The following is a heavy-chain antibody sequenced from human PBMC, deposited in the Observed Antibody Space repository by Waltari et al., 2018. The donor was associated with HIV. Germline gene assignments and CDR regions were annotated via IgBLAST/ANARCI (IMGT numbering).Heavy chain of an antibody. J-gene: IGHJ5*02. D-gene: IGHD2-2*01. CDR3: ARGWDCSSTSCANWFDP. CDR2: IYYRGST. V-gene: IGHV4-61*01. Sequence: QVQLQESGPGLVKPSETLSLTCTVSGGSVSSGSYYWSWIRQPPGKGLEWIGYIYYRGSTNYTPSLKGRVTISVDTSKNQFSLKLSSVTAADTAVYYCARGWDCSSTSCANWFDPWGQGTLVTVSS. CDR1: GGSVSSGSYY.